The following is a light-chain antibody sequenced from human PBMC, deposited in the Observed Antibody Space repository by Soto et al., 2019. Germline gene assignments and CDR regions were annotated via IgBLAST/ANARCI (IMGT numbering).Light chain of an antibody. Sequence: EIVLTQSPGTLSLSPGERATLSCRASQSVSSSYLAWYQQKPGQAPRLLIYGASSSATGIPDRFSGSGYGTDFTLTISRLEPEDFAVYYCQQYGSSPLLTFGGGTKVEIK. V-gene: IGKV3-20*01. CDR2: GAS. J-gene: IGKJ4*01. CDR1: QSVSSSY. CDR3: QQYGSSPLLT.